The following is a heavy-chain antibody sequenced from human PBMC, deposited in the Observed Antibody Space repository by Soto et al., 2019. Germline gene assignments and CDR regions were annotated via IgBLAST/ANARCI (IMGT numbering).Heavy chain of an antibody. Sequence: SETLSLTCAVYGGSFSGYYWSWIRQPPGKGLEWIGEINHSGSTYYNPSLKSRVTISVDTSKNQFSLKLSSVTAADTAVYYCARHRPLVPAAMLWFAYYYYGMDVWGQGTTVTVSS. J-gene: IGHJ6*02. V-gene: IGHV4-34*01. CDR2: INHSGST. CDR3: ARHRPLVPAAMLWFAYYYYGMDV. D-gene: IGHD2-2*01. CDR1: GGSFSGYY.